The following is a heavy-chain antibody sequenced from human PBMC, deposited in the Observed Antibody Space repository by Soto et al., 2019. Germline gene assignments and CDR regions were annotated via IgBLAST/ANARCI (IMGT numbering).Heavy chain of an antibody. V-gene: IGHV3-74*01. Sequence: GGSLRLSCAASGFIFNMYWIHWVRQSPGKGLVWISRIYNDGTYSDYADSVRGRFTISRDNVNDTLYLQMNNLRAEDSGLYYCTRGPRPISTGTGAYWGQGTQVTVSS. CDR1: GFIFNMYW. CDR3: TRGPRPISTGTGAY. CDR2: IYNDGTYS. D-gene: IGHD3-10*01. J-gene: IGHJ4*02.